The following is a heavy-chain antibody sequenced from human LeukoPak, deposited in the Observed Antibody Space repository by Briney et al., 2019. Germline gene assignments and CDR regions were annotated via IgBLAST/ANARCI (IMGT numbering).Heavy chain of an antibody. CDR2: IKNDGSST. CDR3: ARDFSSGWYPDY. J-gene: IGHJ4*02. D-gene: IGHD6-19*01. CDR1: GFTFSSYW. V-gene: IGHV3-74*01. Sequence: GGSLRLSCAASGFTFSSYWMHWVRQAPGKGLVWVSRIKNDGSSTTYADSVKGRFTISRDNAKNSLYLQMNSLRAEDTAVYYCARDFSSGWYPDYWGQGTLVTVSS.